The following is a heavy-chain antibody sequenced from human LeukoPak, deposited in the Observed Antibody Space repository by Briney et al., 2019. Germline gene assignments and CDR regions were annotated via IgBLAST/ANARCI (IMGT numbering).Heavy chain of an antibody. CDR2: IRYDGSNK. J-gene: IGHJ4*02. V-gene: IGHV3-30*02. D-gene: IGHD5-24*01. CDR1: GFTFSSYG. Sequence: GGSLRLSCAASGFTFSSYGMHWVRQAPGKGLEWVAFIRYDGSNKYYADSVKGRFTISRDNSKNTLYLQMNSLRADDTAVYYCARDFDESTGYNFDYWGQGTLVTVSS. CDR3: ARDFDESTGYNFDY.